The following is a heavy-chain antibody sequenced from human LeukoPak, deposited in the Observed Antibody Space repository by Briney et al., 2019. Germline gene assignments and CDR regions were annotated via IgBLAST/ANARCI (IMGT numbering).Heavy chain of an antibody. V-gene: IGHV3-48*03. CDR1: GFTFSSYE. D-gene: IGHD5-12*01. CDR2: ISSSSTI. J-gene: IGHJ4*02. CDR3: ARGDIGHFDY. Sequence: PGGSLRLSCAASGFTFSSYEMNWVRQAPGKGLEWVSYISSSSTIYYADSVKGRFTISRDNAKNSLYLQMNSLTDEDTAVYYCARGDIGHFDYWGQGTLVTVSS.